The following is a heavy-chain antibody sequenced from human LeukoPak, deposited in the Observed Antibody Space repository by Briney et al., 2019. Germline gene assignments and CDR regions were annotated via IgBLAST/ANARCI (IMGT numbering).Heavy chain of an antibody. CDR3: ARESLTWLQSRTSWFDP. Sequence: SETLSLTCTVSGGSISSSTYFWGWIRQPPGTGLEWIGTIYYSGSTYHNPSLKSRVTISVDSSKNQFSLRLSSVTAADTAVYYCARESLTWLQSRTSWFDPWGQGTLVTVSS. D-gene: IGHD5-24*01. CDR2: IYYSGST. CDR1: GGSISSSTYF. J-gene: IGHJ5*02. V-gene: IGHV4-39*07.